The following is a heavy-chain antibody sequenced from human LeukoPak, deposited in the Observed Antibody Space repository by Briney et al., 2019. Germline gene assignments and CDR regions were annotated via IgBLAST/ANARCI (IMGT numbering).Heavy chain of an antibody. CDR2: IKQDGSEK. CDR1: GFTLSSYW. CDR3: AREQWELPRAFDI. V-gene: IGHV3-7*01. D-gene: IGHD1-26*01. Sequence: PGGSLRLSCAASGFTLSSYWMSWVRQAPGKGLEWVANIKQDGSEKYYVDSVKGRFTISRDNAKHSLYLQMNSLRAEDTAVYYCAREQWELPRAFDIWGQGTMVTVSS. J-gene: IGHJ3*02.